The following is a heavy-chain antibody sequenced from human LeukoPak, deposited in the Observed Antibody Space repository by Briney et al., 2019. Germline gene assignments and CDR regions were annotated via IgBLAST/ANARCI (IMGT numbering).Heavy chain of an antibody. CDR3: ARDHDSLGY. D-gene: IGHD2-15*01. J-gene: IGHJ4*02. CDR1: GFMFSDHY. Sequence: GGSLRLSCAASGFMFSDHYMSWIRQAPGKGLEWISYISDSGSTIYYADSVKGRFTISRDNAKKSLFLQMNRLRADDTAVYYCARDHDSLGYWGQGTLATVSS. V-gene: IGHV3-11*01. CDR2: ISDSGSTI.